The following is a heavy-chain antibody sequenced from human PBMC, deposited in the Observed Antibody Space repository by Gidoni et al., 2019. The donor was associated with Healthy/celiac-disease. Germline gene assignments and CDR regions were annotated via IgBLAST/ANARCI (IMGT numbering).Heavy chain of an antibody. J-gene: IGHJ5*02. D-gene: IGHD2-2*01. Sequence: QVQLVQSGAEVKKPGSSVKVSCKASGGTFSSYAISWVRQAPGQGLEWMGRIIPILGIANYAQKFQGRVTITADKSTSTAYMELSSLRSEDTAVYYCARDIVVVPVLPAENWFDPWGQGTLVTVSS. CDR1: GGTFSSYA. V-gene: IGHV1-69*09. CDR2: IIPILGIA. CDR3: ARDIVVVPVLPAENWFDP.